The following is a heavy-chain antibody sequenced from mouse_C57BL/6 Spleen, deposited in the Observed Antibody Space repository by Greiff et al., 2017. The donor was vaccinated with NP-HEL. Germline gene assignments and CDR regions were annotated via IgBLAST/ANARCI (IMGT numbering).Heavy chain of an antibody. CDR2: IDPEDGET. CDR1: GFNIKDYY. CDR3: AREGYYGPSLYAMDY. V-gene: IGHV14-2*01. D-gene: IGHD1-2*01. Sequence: VHVKQSGAELVKPGASVKLSCTASGFNIKDYYMHWVKQRTEQGLEWIGRIDPEDGETKYAPKFQGKATITADTTSNTAYLQLSSLTAEDTAVYYCAREGYYGPSLYAMDYWGQGTSVTVSS. J-gene: IGHJ4*01.